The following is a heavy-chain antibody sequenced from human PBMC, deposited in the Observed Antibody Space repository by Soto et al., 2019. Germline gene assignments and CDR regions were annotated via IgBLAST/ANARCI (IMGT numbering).Heavy chain of an antibody. J-gene: IGHJ4*02. Sequence: GGSLRLSCAASGFTFSSYEMNWVRQAPGKGLEWVSYISSSGSTIYYADSVKGRFTISRGNAKNSLYLQMNSLRAEDTAVYYCAREGSDYGGAFDYWGQGTLVTVSS. V-gene: IGHV3-48*03. CDR3: AREGSDYGGAFDY. CDR1: GFTFSSYE. CDR2: ISSSGSTI. D-gene: IGHD4-17*01.